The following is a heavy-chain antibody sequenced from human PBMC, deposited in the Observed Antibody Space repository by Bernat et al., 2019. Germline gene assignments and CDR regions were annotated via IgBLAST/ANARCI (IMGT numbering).Heavy chain of an antibody. CDR1: GFTFSSYS. Sequence: VQLVESGGGVVQPGRSLRLSCAASGFTFSSYSMNWVRQAPGKGLEWVSYISSSSSTIYYADSVKGRFTISRDNAKNSLHLQMNSLRDEDTAVYYCARGEYDSGYDPWYYFDYWGQGTLVTVSS. D-gene: IGHD5-12*01. J-gene: IGHJ4*02. V-gene: IGHV3-48*02. CDR2: ISSSSSTI. CDR3: ARGEYDSGYDPWYYFDY.